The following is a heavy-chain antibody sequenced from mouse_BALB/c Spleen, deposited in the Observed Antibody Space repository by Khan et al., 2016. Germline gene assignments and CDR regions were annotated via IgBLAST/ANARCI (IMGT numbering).Heavy chain of an antibody. CDR1: GFAFSSYD. D-gene: IGHD2-1*01. V-gene: IGHV5-9*02. CDR3: ARHYGNYVDY. CDR2: ISSGGSYT. J-gene: IGHJ2*01. Sequence: EVELVESGGGLVKPGGSLKLSCAASGFAFSSYDMSWVRQTPEKRLEWVATISSGGSYTYYPDSVKGRFTISRDNARNTLYLQMSSLRSEDTALYYCARHYGNYVDYWGQGTTLTVSS.